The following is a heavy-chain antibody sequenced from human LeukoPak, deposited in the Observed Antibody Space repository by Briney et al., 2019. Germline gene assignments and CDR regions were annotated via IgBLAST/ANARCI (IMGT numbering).Heavy chain of an antibody. Sequence: NPSETLSLTCAVYGGSFSGYYWSWIRQPPGKGLEWIGEINHSGSTNYNPSLKSRVTISVDTSKNQFSLKLSSVTAADTAVYYCAGSRYSRSRGLIDYWGQGTLVTVSS. J-gene: IGHJ4*02. V-gene: IGHV4-34*01. CDR2: INHSGST. CDR3: AGSRYSRSRGLIDY. CDR1: GGSFSGYY. D-gene: IGHD6-13*01.